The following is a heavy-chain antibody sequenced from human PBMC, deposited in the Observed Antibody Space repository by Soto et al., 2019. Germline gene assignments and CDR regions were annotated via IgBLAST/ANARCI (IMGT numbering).Heavy chain of an antibody. D-gene: IGHD3-22*01. CDR3: AKDVIIGYDSSAVYYFVY. CDR1: GFTFSSYA. Sequence: GGSLRLSCAASGFTFSSYAMSWVRQAPGKGLEWVSAISGSGGSTYYADSVKGRFTISRDNSKNTLYLQMNSLRAEDTAVYYCAKDVIIGYDSSAVYYFVYWGQGTLVTVSS. V-gene: IGHV3-23*01. J-gene: IGHJ4*02. CDR2: ISGSGGST.